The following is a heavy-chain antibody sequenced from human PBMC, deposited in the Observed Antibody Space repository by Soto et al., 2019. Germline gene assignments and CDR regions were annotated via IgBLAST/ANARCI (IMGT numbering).Heavy chain of an antibody. Sequence: GESLKISCAASGFTFSSYAMSWVRQAPGKGLEWVSAISGSGGSTYYADSVKGRFTISRDNSKNTLYLQMNSLRAEDTAVYYCAKAGAYYYGSGSYSDYWGQGTLVTVSS. CDR3: AKAGAYYYGSGSYSDY. CDR1: GFTFSSYA. D-gene: IGHD3-10*01. J-gene: IGHJ4*02. V-gene: IGHV3-23*01. CDR2: ISGSGGST.